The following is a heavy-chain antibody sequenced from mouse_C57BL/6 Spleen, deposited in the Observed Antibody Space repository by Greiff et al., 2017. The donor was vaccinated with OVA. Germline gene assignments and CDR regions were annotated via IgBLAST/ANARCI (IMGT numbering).Heavy chain of an antibody. J-gene: IGHJ2*01. V-gene: IGHV1-61*01. CDR2: IYPSDSET. Sequence: QVQLQQPGAELVRPGSSVKLSCKASGYTFTSYWMDWVKQRPGQGLEWIGNIYPSDSETHYNQKFKDKATLTVDKSSSTAYMQLSSLTSEDSAVYDCARSHYYGSSYGYFDYWGQGTTLTVSS. CDR3: ARSHYYGSSYGYFDY. D-gene: IGHD1-1*01. CDR1: GYTFTSYW.